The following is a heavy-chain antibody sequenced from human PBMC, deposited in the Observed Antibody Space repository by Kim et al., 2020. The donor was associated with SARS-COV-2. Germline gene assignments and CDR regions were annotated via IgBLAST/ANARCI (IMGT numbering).Heavy chain of an antibody. CDR3: LGGFYFDY. Sequence: GKGNTIYSQKFQGRVTVTTDTSASTAYMELSFLGSEDSAVYYCLGGFYFDYWGQGTLVTVSS. D-gene: IGHD3-16*01. J-gene: IGHJ4*02. V-gene: IGHV1-3*01. CDR2: GKGNT.